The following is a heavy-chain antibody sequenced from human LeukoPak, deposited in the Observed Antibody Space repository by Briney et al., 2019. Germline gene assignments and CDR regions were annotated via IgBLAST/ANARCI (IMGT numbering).Heavy chain of an antibody. CDR3: ARDDRANYYDSSGHH. Sequence: GGSLRLSCAASGFTFISYSMNWARQAPGKGLEWVSSISSSSSYLYYTDSVKGRFTISRDNAKNSLYLQMNSLRAEDTAVYYCARDDRANYYDSSGHHWGQGTLVTVSS. CDR2: ISSSSSYL. CDR1: GFTFISYS. V-gene: IGHV3-21*01. D-gene: IGHD3-22*01. J-gene: IGHJ5*02.